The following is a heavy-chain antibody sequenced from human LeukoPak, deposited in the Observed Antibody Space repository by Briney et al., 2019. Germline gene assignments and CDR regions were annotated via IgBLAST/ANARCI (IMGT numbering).Heavy chain of an antibody. CDR1: GFTFSSYS. CDR3: ARDRGVVPAAIYYYYYYGMDV. V-gene: IGHV3-21*01. J-gene: IGHJ6*02. CDR2: ISSSSSYI. D-gene: IGHD2-2*01. Sequence: GGSLRLSCAASGFTFSSYSMNWVRQAPGKGLEWVSSISSSSSYIYYADSVKGRFTFSRDDAKNSLYLQMNSLRAEDTAVYYCARDRGVVPAAIYYYYYYGMDVWGQGTTVTVSS.